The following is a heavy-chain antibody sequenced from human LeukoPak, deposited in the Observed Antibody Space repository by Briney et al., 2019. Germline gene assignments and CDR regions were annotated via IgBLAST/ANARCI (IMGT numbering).Heavy chain of an antibody. CDR3: ARTEQEVATILDY. D-gene: IGHD5-12*01. J-gene: IGHJ4*02. V-gene: IGHV4-59*12. CDR1: GGSISSYY. Sequence: SETLPLTCTVSGGSISSYYWSWIRQPPGKGLEWIGYIYYSGSTNYNPSPKSRVTISVDRSKNQFSLKLSSVTAADTAVYYCARTEQEVATILDYWGQGTLVTVSS. CDR2: IYYSGST.